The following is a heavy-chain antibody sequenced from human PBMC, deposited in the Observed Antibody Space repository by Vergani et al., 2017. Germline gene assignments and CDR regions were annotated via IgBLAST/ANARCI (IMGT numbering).Heavy chain of an antibody. CDR3: ARGRYSSSWWIGGKKYYFDY. Sequence: QVQLQQWGAGLLKPSETLSLTCAVYGGSFSGYYWSWIRQPPGKGLEWIGEINHSGSTNYNPSLKSRVTISVGTSKNQFSLKLSSVTAADTAVYYCARGRYSSSWWIGGKKYYFDYWGQGTLVTVSS. CDR2: INHSGST. D-gene: IGHD6-13*01. V-gene: IGHV4-34*01. J-gene: IGHJ4*02. CDR1: GGSFSGYY.